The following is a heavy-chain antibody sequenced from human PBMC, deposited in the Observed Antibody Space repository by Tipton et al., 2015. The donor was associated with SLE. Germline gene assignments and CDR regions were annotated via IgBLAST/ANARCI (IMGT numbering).Heavy chain of an antibody. CDR2: IYYSGST. CDR1: GGSISSYY. V-gene: IGHV4-59*01. D-gene: IGHD6-13*01. J-gene: IGHJ4*02. Sequence: TLSLTCTVSGGSISSYYWSWIRQSPGKGLEWIGYIYYSGSTNYNPSLKSRVTISVDTSKNQFSLKLSSVTAADTAVYYCASGYSSSWYGYYFDYWGQGTLVTVSS. CDR3: ASGYSSSWYGYYFDY.